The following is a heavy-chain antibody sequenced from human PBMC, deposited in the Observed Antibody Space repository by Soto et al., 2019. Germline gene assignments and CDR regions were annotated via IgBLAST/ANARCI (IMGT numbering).Heavy chain of an antibody. D-gene: IGHD3-10*01. J-gene: IGHJ4*02. CDR2: IYSSGSS. Sequence: SETLSLTCTVSGGSISGYYWGWIRQPPGRGLEYIGYIYSSGSSDSNPSLKSRVTMSVDTSKNQFSLKLNSVTDADTAVYYCARHFGSGSYPLDFWGRGTLVTVSS. V-gene: IGHV4-59*08. CDR3: ARHFGSGSYPLDF. CDR1: GGSISGYY.